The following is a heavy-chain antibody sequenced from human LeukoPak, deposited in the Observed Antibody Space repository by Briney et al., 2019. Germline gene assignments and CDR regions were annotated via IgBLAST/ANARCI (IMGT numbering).Heavy chain of an antibody. CDR3: ARDFGDYEYYFDY. CDR2: IKQDGSEK. CDR1: GFTFSSYS. V-gene: IGHV3-7*01. Sequence: GGSLRLSCAASGFTFSSYSMNWVRQAPGKGLEWVANIKQDGSEKYYVDSVKGRFTISRDNAKNSLYLQMNSLRAEDTAVYYCARDFGDYEYYFDYWGQGTLVTVSS. J-gene: IGHJ4*02. D-gene: IGHD4-17*01.